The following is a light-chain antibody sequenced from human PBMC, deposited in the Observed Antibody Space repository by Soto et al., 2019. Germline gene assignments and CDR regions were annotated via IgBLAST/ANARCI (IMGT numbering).Light chain of an antibody. V-gene: IGKV3-15*01. CDR2: GAS. Sequence: EIVMTQSPATLCVSPGEGATLSCRASQSVSSNLAWYQQKPGQAPRLLIYGASTRATGIPGRFSGSGSGTDFSLTISSLQSEDFAVYYCQQYNNWPSITFGQGTRLEIK. CDR3: QQYNNWPSIT. J-gene: IGKJ5*01. CDR1: QSVSSN.